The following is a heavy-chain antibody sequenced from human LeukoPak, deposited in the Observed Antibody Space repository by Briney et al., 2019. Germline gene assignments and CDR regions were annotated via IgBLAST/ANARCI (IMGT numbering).Heavy chain of an antibody. CDR2: ISSSGSTI. D-gene: IGHD6-19*01. Sequence: GGSLRLSCAASGFTFSDCYMSWIRQAPGKGLEWVSYISSSGSTIYYADSVKGRFTIPRDNAKNSLYLQMNSLRAEDTAVYYCARDGGPNSSGWYIDYWGQGTLVTVSS. CDR3: ARDGGPNSSGWYIDY. V-gene: IGHV3-11*01. J-gene: IGHJ4*02. CDR1: GFTFSDCY.